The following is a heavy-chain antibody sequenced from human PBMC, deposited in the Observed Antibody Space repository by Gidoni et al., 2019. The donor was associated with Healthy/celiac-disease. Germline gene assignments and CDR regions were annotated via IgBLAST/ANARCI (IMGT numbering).Heavy chain of an antibody. D-gene: IGHD2-2*01. Sequence: QVQLVESGGGVVQPGRSRRLSCAASGFTFSSYAMHWVRQAPGKGMEWVAVISYDGSNKYYADSVKGRFTISRDNSKNTLYLQMNSLRAEDTAVYYCARDIVVVPAALSVIYYYYYGMDVWGQGTTVTVSS. J-gene: IGHJ6*02. CDR2: ISYDGSNK. CDR3: ARDIVVVPAALSVIYYYYYGMDV. CDR1: GFTFSSYA. V-gene: IGHV3-30-3*01.